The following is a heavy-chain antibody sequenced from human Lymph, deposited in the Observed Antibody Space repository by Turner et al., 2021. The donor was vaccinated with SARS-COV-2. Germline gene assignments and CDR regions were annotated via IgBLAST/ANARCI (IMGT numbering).Heavy chain of an antibody. D-gene: IGHD6-19*01. J-gene: IGHJ2*01. CDR1: GGSISSSSYY. CDR2: LYYSGST. Sequence: QLQLQESGAGLVKPSETLSLTCSVCGGSISSSSYYWGWTRQPPGKGLEWIGSLYYSGSTCNNPSLKSRVTISVDTTKNQFSPKQSSVNAADTAVYYCARRRQGLVHWYFDLWGRGTLVTVSS. CDR3: ARRRQGLVHWYFDL. V-gene: IGHV4-39*01.